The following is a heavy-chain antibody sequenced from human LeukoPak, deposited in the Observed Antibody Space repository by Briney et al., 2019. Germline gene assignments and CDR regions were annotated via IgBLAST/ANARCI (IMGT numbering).Heavy chain of an antibody. V-gene: IGHV3-9*01. CDR2: ISWNSGSI. CDR3: AKALSYSITAATDY. D-gene: IGHD6-25*01. J-gene: IGHJ4*02. Sequence: GGSLRLSCAASGFTFDDYAMHWVRQAPGKGLEWVSGISWNSGSIGYADSVKGRFTISRDNAKNSLYLQMNSLRAEDTALYYCAKALSYSITAATDYWGQGTLVTVSS. CDR1: GFTFDDYA.